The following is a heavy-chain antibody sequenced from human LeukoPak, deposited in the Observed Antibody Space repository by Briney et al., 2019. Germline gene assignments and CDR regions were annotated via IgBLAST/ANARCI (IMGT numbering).Heavy chain of an antibody. CDR2: IRSKANSYAT. J-gene: IGHJ6*03. V-gene: IGHV3-73*01. CDR3: TRHSPYDSAGYYYYMDV. Sequence: PGGSLRLSCAASGFTFSGSAMHWVRQASGKGLEWVGRIRSKANSYATAYAASVKGRFTISRDDSKNTAYLQMNSLKTEDTAVYYCTRHSPYDSAGYYYYMDVWGKGTTVTVSS. CDR1: GFTFSGSA. D-gene: IGHD3-3*01.